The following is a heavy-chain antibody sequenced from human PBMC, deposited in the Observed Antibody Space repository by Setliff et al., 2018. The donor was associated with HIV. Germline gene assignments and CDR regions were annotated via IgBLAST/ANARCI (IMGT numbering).Heavy chain of an antibody. CDR2: ISTYNGNT. Sequence: ASVKVSCKASGYTFTSYGITWVRQAPGQGLEWLGWISTYNGNTNYAQKFQGRVTMTTDTSTSTAYMDLRSLRSDDTAVYYCARGGVAVGDMTPPDYWGQGTLVTVSS. J-gene: IGHJ4*02. CDR3: ARGGVAVGDMTPPDY. V-gene: IGHV1-18*01. CDR1: GYTFTSYG. D-gene: IGHD6-19*01.